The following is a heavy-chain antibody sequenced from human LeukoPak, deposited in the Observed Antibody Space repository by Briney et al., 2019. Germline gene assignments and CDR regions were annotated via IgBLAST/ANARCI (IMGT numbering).Heavy chain of an antibody. D-gene: IGHD4-17*01. CDR3: ARLAVTTTANVIDY. V-gene: IGHV4-59*04. CDR1: GGSISSYY. CDR2: IYYSGST. J-gene: IGHJ4*02. Sequence: SETLSLTCTVSGGSISSYYWSWIRQPPGKGLEWIGYIYYSGSTYYNPSLKSRVTISVDTSKNQFSLKLSSVTAADTAVYYCARLAVTTTANVIDYWGQGTLVTVSS.